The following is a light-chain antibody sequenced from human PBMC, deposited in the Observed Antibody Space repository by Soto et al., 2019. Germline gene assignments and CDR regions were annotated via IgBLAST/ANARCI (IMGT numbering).Light chain of an antibody. CDR2: EDN. CDR1: SGSIASNY. CDR3: QSYDSSRV. Sequence: NFMLTQPHSVSESPGKTVTISCTRSSGSIASNYVQWYQQRPGSAPTTVIYEDNQRPSGVPDRFSGSIDSSSNSASLTISGLKTEDEYYYYCQSYDSSRVFGGGTKLTVL. V-gene: IGLV6-57*04. J-gene: IGLJ3*02.